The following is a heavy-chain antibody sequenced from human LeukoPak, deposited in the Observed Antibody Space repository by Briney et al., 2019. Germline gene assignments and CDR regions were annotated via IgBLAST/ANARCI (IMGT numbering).Heavy chain of an antibody. CDR1: GGSFSSYY. D-gene: IGHD2-15*01. CDR2: IYYSGST. Sequence: PSETLSLTCTVSGGSFSSYYWSWIRQPPGKGLEWIGYIYYSGSTNYNPSLKSRVTISVDTSKNQFSLKLSSVTAADTAVYYCARGGFVVVDELPPFDYWGQGTLVTVSS. CDR3: ARGGFVVVDELPPFDY. V-gene: IGHV4-59*01. J-gene: IGHJ4*02.